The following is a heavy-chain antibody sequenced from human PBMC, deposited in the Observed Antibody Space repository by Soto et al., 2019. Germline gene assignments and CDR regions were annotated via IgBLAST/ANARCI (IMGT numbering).Heavy chain of an antibody. J-gene: IGHJ4*02. CDR2: IYYSGST. Sequence: PSETLSLTCTVSGGSIGSNFRSWIRQPPGKGLEWIGYIYYSGSTNYNPSLKSRVTISVDTSKNQFSLKLSSVTAADTAVYYCARDYGDYGLIDYWGQGTLVTVSS. V-gene: IGHV4-59*01. D-gene: IGHD4-17*01. CDR1: GGSIGSNF. CDR3: ARDYGDYGLIDY.